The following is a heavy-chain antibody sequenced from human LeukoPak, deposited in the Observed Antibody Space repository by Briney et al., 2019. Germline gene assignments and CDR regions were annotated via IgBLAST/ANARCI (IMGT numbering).Heavy chain of an antibody. CDR2: IRSKAYGGTT. CDR1: GFTFGDYA. D-gene: IGHD1-26*01. Sequence: GGSLRLSCTASGFTFGDYAMSWVRQAPGKGLEWVGFIRSKAYGGTTEYAASVKGRFTISRDDSKSIAYLQMNSLKTEDTAVYYCTRGSGSYHDYWGQGTLVTVSS. J-gene: IGHJ4*02. CDR3: TRGSGSYHDY. V-gene: IGHV3-49*04.